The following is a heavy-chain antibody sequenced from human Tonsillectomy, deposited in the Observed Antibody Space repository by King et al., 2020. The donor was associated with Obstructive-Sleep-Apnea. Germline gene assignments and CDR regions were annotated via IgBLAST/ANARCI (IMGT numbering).Heavy chain of an antibody. V-gene: IGHV3-74*01. CDR3: SRDSFYGSGSHPKIYYGMDV. Sequence: VQLVESGGGLVQPGGSLRFSCAASGFTFSNYWMHLVRQRPGKGLMWVSRISPDGSDTVYADSVKGCFTVSRDNAKNTLVLQMDSLRADDTAVYFCSRDSFYGSGSHPKIYYGMDVWGQGTTVSVSS. CDR1: GFTFSNYW. D-gene: IGHD3-10*01. J-gene: IGHJ6*02. CDR2: ISPDGSDT.